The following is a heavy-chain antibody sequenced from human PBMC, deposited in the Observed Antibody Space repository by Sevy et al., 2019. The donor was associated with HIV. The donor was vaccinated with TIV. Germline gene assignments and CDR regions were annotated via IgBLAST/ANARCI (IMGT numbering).Heavy chain of an antibody. J-gene: IGHJ4*02. CDR1: GYTFTGYY. V-gene: IGHV1-2*02. CDR3: ARAGVTMVRGVIITEYYFDY. D-gene: IGHD3-10*01. CDR2: INPNSGGT. Sequence: ASVKVSCKASGYTFTGYYMHWVRQAPGQGLEWMGWINPNSGGTNYAQMFQGRVTMTRDTSISTAYMELSRLRSDDTAVYYCARAGVTMVRGVIITEYYFDYWGQGTLVTVSS.